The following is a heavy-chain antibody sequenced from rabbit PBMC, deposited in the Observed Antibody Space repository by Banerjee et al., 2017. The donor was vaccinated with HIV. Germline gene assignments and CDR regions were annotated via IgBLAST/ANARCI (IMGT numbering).Heavy chain of an antibody. V-gene: IGHV1S40*01. CDR1: GFSFSSSAY. D-gene: IGHD1-1*01. CDR3: ARTFGRSGYNL. J-gene: IGHJ4*01. Sequence: ASGFSFSSSAYMCWVRQAPGKGLEWIACIYAGSSDSTYYASWAKGRFTISKTSSTTVTLQMTSLTAADTATYFCARTFGRSGYNLWGPGTLVTVS. CDR2: IYAGSSDST.